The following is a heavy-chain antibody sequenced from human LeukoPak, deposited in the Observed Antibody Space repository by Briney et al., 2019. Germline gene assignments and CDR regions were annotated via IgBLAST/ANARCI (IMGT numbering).Heavy chain of an antibody. Sequence: GGSLRLSCAASGIMFGYSWMSWVRQAPGKGLECVAYIKPDGSEKYYVDSVEGRFTVSRYNAQNSLYLQMNSLRADDTAVYFCTSGNSFDYWGQGTLVTVSS. J-gene: IGHJ4*02. CDR2: IKPDGSEK. CDR3: TSGNSFDY. CDR1: GIMFGYSW. D-gene: IGHD2/OR15-2a*01. V-gene: IGHV3-7*01.